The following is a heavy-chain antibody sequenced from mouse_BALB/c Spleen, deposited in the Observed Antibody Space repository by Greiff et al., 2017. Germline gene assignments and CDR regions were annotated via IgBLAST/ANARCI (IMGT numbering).Heavy chain of an antibody. CDR3: ARYPTVGGYQAWLAY. J-gene: IGHJ3*01. Sequence: VQLQQSGPELVKPGASVKMSCKASGYTFTSYVMHWVKQKPGQGLEWIGYINPYNDGTKYNEKFKGKATLTSDKSSSTAYMEHSSLTSEDSAVYYCARYPTVGGYQAWLAYWGQGTLVTVSA. CDR1: GYTFTSYV. CDR2: INPYNDGT. D-gene: IGHD1-1*01. V-gene: IGHV1-14*01.